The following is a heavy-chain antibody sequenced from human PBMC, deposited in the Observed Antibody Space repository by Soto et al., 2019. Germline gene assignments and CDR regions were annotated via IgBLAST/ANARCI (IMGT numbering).Heavy chain of an antibody. V-gene: IGHV4-31*03. CDR1: GGSINSGGYY. CDR3: ARAREDHGDYVLGRYNYGMDV. Sequence: QVQLQESGPGLVKPSQTLSLTCTVSGGSINSGGYYWNWIRQHPGKGLEWIGYIYYNGSTYYSPSLKSRLTISVDTSKNHFSLKLNSVTAADTAVYYCARAREDHGDYVLGRYNYGMDVWGQGTTVTVSS. D-gene: IGHD4-17*01. CDR2: IYYNGST. J-gene: IGHJ6*02.